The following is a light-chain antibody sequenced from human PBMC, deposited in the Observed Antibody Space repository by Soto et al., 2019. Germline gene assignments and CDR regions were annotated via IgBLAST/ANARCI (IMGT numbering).Light chain of an antibody. Sequence: QSVLTQPPSVSGSPGQSVTISCTGTSSDVGSYNRVSWYQQSPGTAPKLMIYEVSNRPSGVPGRFSGSKSGNTASLTISGLQVEDEADYYCSSYTGSSIYVFGPGTKVTVL. V-gene: IGLV2-18*02. CDR3: SSYTGSSIYV. J-gene: IGLJ1*01. CDR2: EVS. CDR1: SSDVGSYNR.